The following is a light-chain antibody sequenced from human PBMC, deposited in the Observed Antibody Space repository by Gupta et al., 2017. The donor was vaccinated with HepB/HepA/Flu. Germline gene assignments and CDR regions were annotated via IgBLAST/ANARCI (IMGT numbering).Light chain of an antibody. CDR1: QSVGTD. CDR3: HQSDVLPLT. J-gene: IGKJ4*01. Sequence: VFTPSPDFLSVIPEGKVTITCRASQSVGTDLHWYRQKPGQSPMLLIKFASQSLSGVPPRIIGSGSGTYFTLTISSPRAEDAATYYCHQSDVLPLTFGGGTKVEIK. V-gene: IGKV6-21*01. CDR2: FAS.